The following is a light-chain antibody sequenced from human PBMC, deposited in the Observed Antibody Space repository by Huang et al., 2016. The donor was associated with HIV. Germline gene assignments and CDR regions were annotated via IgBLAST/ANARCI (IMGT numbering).Light chain of an antibody. CDR3: QHYNSLPLT. Sequence: DIQMTQSPSSLSASVGDRITITCQASQDITNYLNWYQHKPGKDPKLLIYDASNLETGVPSRFSGRGSGTDFTFTVSSLQPEDIATYYCQHYNSLPLTFGGGTKVEIK. CDR1: QDITNY. V-gene: IGKV1-33*01. J-gene: IGKJ4*01. CDR2: DAS.